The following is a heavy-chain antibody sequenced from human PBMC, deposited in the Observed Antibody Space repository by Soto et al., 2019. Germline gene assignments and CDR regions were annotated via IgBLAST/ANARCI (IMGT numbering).Heavy chain of an antibody. CDR2: IYPGDSDT. CDR1: GYSFTSYW. D-gene: IGHD6-19*01. Sequence: ESLTISCKVSGYSFTSYWIGWVRQMPGKGLEWMGIIYPGDSDTRYSPSFQGQVTISADKSISTAYLQWSSLKASDTAMYYCATQPASDSRGWHDYWGQGTLVTVSS. V-gene: IGHV5-51*01. J-gene: IGHJ4*02. CDR3: ATQPASDSRGWHDY.